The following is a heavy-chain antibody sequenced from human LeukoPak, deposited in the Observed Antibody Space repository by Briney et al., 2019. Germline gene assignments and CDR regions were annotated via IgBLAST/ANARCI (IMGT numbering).Heavy chain of an antibody. J-gene: IGHJ4*02. CDR1: GYTFTGYY. V-gene: IGHV1-2*02. CDR2: INPNSGGT. CDR3: AREGVDWNHSVYYFDY. D-gene: IGHD1-1*01. Sequence: ASVKVSCKASGYTFTGYYMHWVRQAPGQGLEWMGWINPNSGGTDYAQKFQGRVTMTRDTSISTAYMELSRLRSDDTAVYYCAREGVDWNHSVYYFDYWGQGTLVTVSS.